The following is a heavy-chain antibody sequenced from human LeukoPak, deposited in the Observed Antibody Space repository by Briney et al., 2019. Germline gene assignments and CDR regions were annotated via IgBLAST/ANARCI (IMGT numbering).Heavy chain of an antibody. CDR2: IIPIFGTA. Sequence: VASVKVSCKASGGTFSSYAISWVRQAPGQGLEWMGGIIPIFGTANYAQKFQGRVTITADESTSTAYMELSSLRSEDTAVYYCARASQQLAYWYFDLWGRGTLVTVSS. V-gene: IGHV1-69*13. CDR3: ARASQQLAYWYFDL. CDR1: GGTFSSYA. D-gene: IGHD6-13*01. J-gene: IGHJ2*01.